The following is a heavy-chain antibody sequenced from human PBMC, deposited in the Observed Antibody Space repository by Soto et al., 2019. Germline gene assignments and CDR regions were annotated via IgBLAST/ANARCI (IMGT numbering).Heavy chain of an antibody. V-gene: IGHV4-39*01. J-gene: IGHJ5*02. D-gene: IGHD4-17*01. CDR3: ASHLTLLTVTPVPPFDP. Sequence: QLQVQESGPGLVKPSETLSLTCTVSGGSIRDSDTSYYWGWIRQPPGKVLEWIGTITYTGTTYYNPSLQSRISIADTSDNECSLRLTSVTAADTAIYYCASHLTLLTVTPVPPFDPWRHGRLVTVS. CDR1: GGSIRDSDTSYY. CDR2: ITYTGTT.